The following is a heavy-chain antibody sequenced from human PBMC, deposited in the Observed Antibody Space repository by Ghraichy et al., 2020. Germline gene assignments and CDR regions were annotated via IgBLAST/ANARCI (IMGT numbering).Heavy chain of an antibody. J-gene: IGHJ4*02. CDR3: ARGGLWGSSWFGVGSYFDY. CDR1: GGSFSGYY. V-gene: IGHV4-34*01. CDR2: INHSGSI. D-gene: IGHD6-13*01. Sequence: SETLSLTCAVYGGSFSGYYWSWIRQPPGKGLEWIGEINHSGSIKYNPSLKSRVSISVDTSKNQFSLKLSSVTAADMAVYYCARGGLWGSSWFGVGSYFDYWGQGTLVTVSS.